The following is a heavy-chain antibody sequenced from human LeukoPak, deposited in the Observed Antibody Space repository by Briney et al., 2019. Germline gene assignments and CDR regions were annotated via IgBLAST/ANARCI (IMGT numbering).Heavy chain of an antibody. CDR2: ISGSGGST. Sequence: GGSLRLSCAASGFTFSSYAMSWVRQAPGKGLEWVSAISGSGGSTYYADSVKGRFTISRDNAKNSLYLQMNSLGAEDTAVYYCARDPQGHNYWGQGTLVTVSS. CDR1: GFTFSSYA. D-gene: IGHD2-21*01. CDR3: ARDPQGHNY. J-gene: IGHJ4*02. V-gene: IGHV3-23*01.